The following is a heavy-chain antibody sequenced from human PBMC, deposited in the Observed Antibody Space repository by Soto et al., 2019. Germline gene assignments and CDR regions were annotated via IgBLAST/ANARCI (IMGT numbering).Heavy chain of an antibody. CDR3: ARSGSYYPARNWFGP. CDR1: GYTFTSYG. J-gene: IGHJ5*02. D-gene: IGHD3-10*01. Sequence: ASVKVSCKASGYTFTSYGISWVRQAPGQGLEWMGWISGFNDDTSHAQKFQGRVTMTKDTSTSTAYMELRSLKFDDTAVYYCARSGSYYPARNWFGPWGQGTLVTVSS. V-gene: IGHV1-18*01. CDR2: ISGFNDDT.